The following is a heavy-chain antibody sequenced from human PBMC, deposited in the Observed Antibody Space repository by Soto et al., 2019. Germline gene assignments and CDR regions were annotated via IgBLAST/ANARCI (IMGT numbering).Heavy chain of an antibody. CDR3: ARRGIVVVPAAMTEVDGMDX. CDR1: GYSFTSYW. Sequence: PGESLKISWKGSGYSFTSYWIGWVRQMPGKGLELMVIIYPGDSDTRYSPSFQGQVTISAEKSISNAYLQWRSLKASDTAMYYCARRGIVVVPAAMTEVDGMDXWGQGTTVTVS. D-gene: IGHD2-2*01. CDR2: IYPGDSDT. V-gene: IGHV5-51*01. J-gene: IGHJ6*02.